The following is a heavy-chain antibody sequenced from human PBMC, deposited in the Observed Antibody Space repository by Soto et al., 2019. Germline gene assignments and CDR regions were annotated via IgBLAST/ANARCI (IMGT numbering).Heavy chain of an antibody. J-gene: IGHJ4*02. CDR3: ARHGSMVRGVYYFDY. V-gene: IGHV5-51*01. CDR1: GYSFTSYW. Sequence: PGESLKISCKGSGYSFTSYWIGWVRQMLGKGLEWMGIIYPGDSDTRYSPSFQGQVTISADKSISTAYLQWSSLKASDTAMYYCARHGSMVRGVYYFDYWGQGTRVTVSS. CDR2: IYPGDSDT. D-gene: IGHD3-10*01.